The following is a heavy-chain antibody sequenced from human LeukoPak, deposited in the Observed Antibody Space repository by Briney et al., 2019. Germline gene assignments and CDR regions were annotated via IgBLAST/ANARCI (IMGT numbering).Heavy chain of an antibody. Sequence: GASVKVSCKASGYTFTTYTMHWVRQAPGQRLEWMGWINAGNGNTKYSQKFQGRVTMTTDTSTSTAYMELRSLRSDDTAVYYCARGRLYCGGDCYSSPPDYWGQGTLVTVSS. CDR1: GYTFTTYT. V-gene: IGHV1-3*01. J-gene: IGHJ4*02. CDR3: ARGRLYCGGDCYSSPPDY. CDR2: INAGNGNT. D-gene: IGHD2-21*02.